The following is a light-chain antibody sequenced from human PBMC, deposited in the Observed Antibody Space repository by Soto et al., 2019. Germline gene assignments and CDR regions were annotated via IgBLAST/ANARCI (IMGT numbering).Light chain of an antibody. V-gene: IGLV2-14*01. J-gene: IGLJ2*01. Sequence: QSALTQPASVFGSPGQSITISCTGTSSDVGGYNYVSWYQQHPGKAPKLMIYDVSNRPSGVSNRFSGSKSGNTASLTISGLQAEDEADYYCSSHTSISAQVFSGGTQLTVL. CDR3: SSHTSISAQV. CDR2: DVS. CDR1: SSDVGGYNY.